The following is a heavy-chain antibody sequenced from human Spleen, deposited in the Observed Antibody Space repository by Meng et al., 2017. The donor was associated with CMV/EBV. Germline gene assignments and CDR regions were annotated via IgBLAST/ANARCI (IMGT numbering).Heavy chain of an antibody. V-gene: IGHV3-30*02. CDR3: AKDLSSSGPYYYGMDV. CDR1: GFTFSSYA. Sequence: GGSLRLSCAASGFTFSSYAMHWVRQAPGKGLEWVAFIWYDGSNKYYADSVKGRFTISRDNSQSTLYLQMKSLRTEDTALYYCAKDLSSSGPYYYGMDVWGQGTTVTVSS. CDR2: IWYDGSNK. J-gene: IGHJ6*02. D-gene: IGHD2-15*01.